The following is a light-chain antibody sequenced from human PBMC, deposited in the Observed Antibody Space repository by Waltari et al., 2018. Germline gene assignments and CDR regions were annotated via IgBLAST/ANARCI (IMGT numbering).Light chain of an antibody. CDR3: QVWDNGSDRSV. CDR2: DGS. V-gene: IGLV3-21*02. CDR1: NPGTQD. Sequence: SYVLTQPPSVSVAPGETATITCGGSNPGTQDVPRDQQNPGLAPLLVVFDGSDRPTGIPERFSGSNSGNTATLIISRVEAGDEADYYCQVWDNGSDRSVFGGGTKLTVL. J-gene: IGLJ3*02.